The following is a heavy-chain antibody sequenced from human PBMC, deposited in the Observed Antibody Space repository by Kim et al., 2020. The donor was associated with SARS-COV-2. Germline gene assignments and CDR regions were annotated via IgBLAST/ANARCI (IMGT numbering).Heavy chain of an antibody. CDR3: ARALGYFDL. Sequence: GGSLRLSCAASGFTFSSYAMHWVRQAPGKGLEWVAVISYDGSNKYYADSVKGRFTISRDNSKNTLYLQMNSLIAEDTAVYYCARALGYFDLWGRGTLVTV. D-gene: IGHD3-16*02. J-gene: IGHJ2*01. CDR2: ISYDGSNK. CDR1: GFTFSSYA. V-gene: IGHV3-30*04.